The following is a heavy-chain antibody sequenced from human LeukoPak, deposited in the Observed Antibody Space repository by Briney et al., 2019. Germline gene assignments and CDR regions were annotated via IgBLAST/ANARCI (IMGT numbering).Heavy chain of an antibody. CDR3: AKAKGGYSSSWHPFDY. Sequence: PGGSLRLSCVASGFTVSSNYMNWVRQAPGKGLEWVSVIYSGGTTHYADSVKGRFTISRDNAKNSLYLQMNSLRAEDTALYYCAKAKGGYSSSWHPFDYWGQGTLVTVSS. CDR2: IYSGGTT. CDR1: GFTVSSNY. V-gene: IGHV3-53*05. J-gene: IGHJ4*02. D-gene: IGHD6-13*01.